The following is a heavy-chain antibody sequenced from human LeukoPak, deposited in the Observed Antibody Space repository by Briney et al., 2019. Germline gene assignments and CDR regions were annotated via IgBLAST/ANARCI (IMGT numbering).Heavy chain of an antibody. CDR2: IIPIFGTA. J-gene: IGHJ5*02. Sequence: SVKVSCKASGGTFSSYAISWVRQAPGQGLKWMGGIIPIFGTANYAQKFQGRVTITTDESTSTAYMELSSLRSEDTAVYYCARVGSSWYNWFDPWGQGTLVTVSS. V-gene: IGHV1-69*05. D-gene: IGHD6-13*01. CDR1: GGTFSSYA. CDR3: ARVGSSWYNWFDP.